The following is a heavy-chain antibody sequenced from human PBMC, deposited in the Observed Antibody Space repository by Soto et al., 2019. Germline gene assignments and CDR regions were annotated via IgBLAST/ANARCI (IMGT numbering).Heavy chain of an antibody. D-gene: IGHD1-26*01. Sequence: PGGSLRLSCAASGFTVTRNYMSWVRQAPGKGLEWVSIIYSGGSTYYADSVKGRFTISRDNAKNTLYLQMNSLRAEDTAVYYCVRDDIGVGIDYWGLGTPVTVSS. CDR3: VRDDIGVGIDY. CDR2: IYSGGST. V-gene: IGHV3-66*01. J-gene: IGHJ4*02. CDR1: GFTVTRNY.